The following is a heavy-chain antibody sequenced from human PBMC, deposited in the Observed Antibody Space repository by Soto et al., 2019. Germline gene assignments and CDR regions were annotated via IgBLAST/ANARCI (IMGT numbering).Heavy chain of an antibody. CDR2: IYYSGST. Sequence: SENLSLTCTVSGGSISSGDYYWSWIRQPPGKGLEWIGYIYYSGSTYYNPSLKSRVTISVDTSKNQFSLKLSSLTAADTAIYYCARSIPMFRGVRVFFDSRGRGTLVIVSS. V-gene: IGHV4-30-4*01. J-gene: IGHJ4*02. CDR1: GGSISSGDYY. D-gene: IGHD3-10*01. CDR3: ARSIPMFRGVRVFFDS.